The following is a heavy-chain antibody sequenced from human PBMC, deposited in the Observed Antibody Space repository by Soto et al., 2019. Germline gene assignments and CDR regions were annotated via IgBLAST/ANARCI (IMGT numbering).Heavy chain of an antibody. J-gene: IGHJ4*02. CDR1: GLTFSLYG. V-gene: IGHV3-30*18. CDR2: ISYEGRNK. Sequence: GGSLRLSCAVSGLTFSLYGMHWVRQAPGKGLEWVAFISYEGRNKYYADSVKGRFTISRDNSKNTLSLQLDSLRPEDTAVYYCAKGRDSTLLRWQYFDNWGQGTQVTVSS. CDR3: AKGRDSTLLRWQYFDN. D-gene: IGHD2-15*01.